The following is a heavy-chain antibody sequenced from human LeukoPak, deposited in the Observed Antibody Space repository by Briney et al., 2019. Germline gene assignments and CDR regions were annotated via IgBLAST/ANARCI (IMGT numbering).Heavy chain of an antibody. Sequence: SETLSLTCTVTGGSISSYYWSWIRQPPGTGLDWIGYIYYSGSTNYTPSLKSRVTISVDTSKNQFSLKLSSVTAADAAVYYCARDSRYSFDYWGQGTLVTVSS. J-gene: IGHJ4*02. CDR2: IYYSGST. D-gene: IGHD5-18*01. CDR3: ARDSRYSFDY. V-gene: IGHV4-59*01. CDR1: GGSISSYY.